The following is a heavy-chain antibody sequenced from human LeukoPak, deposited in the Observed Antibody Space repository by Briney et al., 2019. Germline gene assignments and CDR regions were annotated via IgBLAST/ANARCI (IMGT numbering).Heavy chain of an antibody. Sequence: GGSLRLSCAASGFTFSSYGMSWVRQAPGKGLEWVSAISGSGGSTYYADSVKGRFTISRDNSKNTLYLQMNSLRAEDTAVYYCAKDGHYGSGSYSRYWGQEPWSPSPQ. V-gene: IGHV3-23*01. CDR1: GFTFSSYG. CDR2: ISGSGGST. J-gene: IGHJ4*01. CDR3: AKDGHYGSGSYSRY. D-gene: IGHD3-10*01.